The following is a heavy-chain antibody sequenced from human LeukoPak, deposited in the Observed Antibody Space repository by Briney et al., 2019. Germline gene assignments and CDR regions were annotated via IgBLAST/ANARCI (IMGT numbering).Heavy chain of an antibody. Sequence: SETLSLTCAVSGGSISSSNWWSWVRQPPGKGLEWIGEIYHSGSTNYNPSLKSRATISVDTSKNQFSLKLSSVTAADTAVYYCARGYGSGSYYGYWGQGTLVTVSS. J-gene: IGHJ4*02. D-gene: IGHD3-10*01. CDR3: ARGYGSGSYYGY. CDR1: GGSISSSNW. V-gene: IGHV4-4*02. CDR2: IYHSGST.